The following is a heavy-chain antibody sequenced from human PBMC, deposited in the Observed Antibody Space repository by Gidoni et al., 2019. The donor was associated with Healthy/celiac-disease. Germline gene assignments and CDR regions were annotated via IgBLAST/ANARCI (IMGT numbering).Heavy chain of an antibody. CDR2: IKQDGSEK. Sequence: EVQLVESGGVLVQPGGSLRLSCAASAFTFSSYWMSWVRQAPGKGLEWVANIKQDGSEKYYVDSVKGRFTISRDNAKNSLYLQMNSLRAEDTAVYYCARDGLLLWFGAEGYRGQGTLVTVSS. D-gene: IGHD3-10*01. CDR3: ARDGLLLWFGAEGY. CDR1: AFTFSSYW. V-gene: IGHV3-7*01. J-gene: IGHJ4*02.